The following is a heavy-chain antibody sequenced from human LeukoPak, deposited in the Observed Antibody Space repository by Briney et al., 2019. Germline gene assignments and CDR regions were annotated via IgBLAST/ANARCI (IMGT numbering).Heavy chain of an antibody. CDR3: ARLVAVAGTRLRYYFDY. J-gene: IGHJ4*02. CDR2: IYYSGST. CDR1: GGSISSYY. Sequence: SETLSLTCTVSGGSISSYYWSWIRQPPGKGLEWIGYIYYSGSTNYNPSLKSRVTISVDTSKNQFSLKLSSVTAADTAVYYCARLVAVAGTRLRYYFDYWGQETLVTVSS. D-gene: IGHD6-19*01. V-gene: IGHV4-59*08.